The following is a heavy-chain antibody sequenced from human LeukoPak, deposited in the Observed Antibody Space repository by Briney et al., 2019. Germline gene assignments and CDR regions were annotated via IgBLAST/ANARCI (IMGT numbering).Heavy chain of an antibody. Sequence: GGSLRLSCAASGFTFSSYWMHWVRQAPGKGLVRVSRINSDGSGTSYADSVKGRFTISRDNAKNTLYLQMNSLRAEDTAVYYCAREAGYCSSTSCHDAFDIWGQGTMVTVSS. CDR2: INSDGSGT. J-gene: IGHJ3*02. V-gene: IGHV3-74*01. CDR3: AREAGYCSSTSCHDAFDI. D-gene: IGHD2-2*01. CDR1: GFTFSSYW.